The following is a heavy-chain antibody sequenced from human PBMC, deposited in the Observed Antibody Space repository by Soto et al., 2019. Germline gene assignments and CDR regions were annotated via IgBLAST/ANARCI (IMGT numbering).Heavy chain of an antibody. CDR1: GFTFSSYA. V-gene: IGHV3-30-3*01. CDR3: ARVEVEMATLHLFDY. D-gene: IGHD5-12*01. CDR2: ISYDGSNK. J-gene: IGHJ4*02. Sequence: QVQLVESGGGVVQPGRSLRLSCAASGFTFSSYAMHWVRQAPGKGLEWVAVISYDGSNKYYADSVKGRFTISRDNSKNTLYLQMNSLRAEDTAVYYYARVEVEMATLHLFDYWGQGTLVTVSS.